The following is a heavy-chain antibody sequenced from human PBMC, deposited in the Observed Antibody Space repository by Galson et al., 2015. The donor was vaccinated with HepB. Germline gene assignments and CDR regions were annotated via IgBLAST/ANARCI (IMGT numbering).Heavy chain of an antibody. D-gene: IGHD2-15*01. V-gene: IGHV3-53*04. J-gene: IGHJ6*02. CDR3: ARAPGRYCSGGSCYSGTYYYYYGMDV. Sequence: LRLSCAASGFTFSSYGMRWVRQAPGKGLEWVSVIYSGGSTYYADSVKGRFTISRHNSKNTLYLQMNSLRAEDTAVYYCARAPGRYCSGGSCYSGTYYYYYGMDVWGQGTTVTVSS. CDR2: IYSGGST. CDR1: GFTFSSYG.